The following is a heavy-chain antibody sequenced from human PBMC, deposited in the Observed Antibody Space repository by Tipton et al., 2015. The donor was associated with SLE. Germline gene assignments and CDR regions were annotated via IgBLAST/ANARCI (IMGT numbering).Heavy chain of an antibody. CDR1: GGSFSGHY. D-gene: IGHD6-13*01. CDR3: AGAVGTAASLRDY. CDR2: INQSGST. V-gene: IGHV4-34*01. Sequence: TLSLTCAVYGGSFSGHYWSWIRQPPRKGLEWIGEINQSGSTNYNPSLKRRLIMSVDASKNQFSLKLSSVTAADAAIYYCAGAVGTAASLRDYWGQGTLVTVSS. J-gene: IGHJ4*02.